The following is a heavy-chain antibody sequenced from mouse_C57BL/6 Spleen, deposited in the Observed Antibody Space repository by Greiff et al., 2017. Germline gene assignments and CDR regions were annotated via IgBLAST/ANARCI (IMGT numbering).Heavy chain of an antibody. CDR2: IDPSDSET. V-gene: IGHV1-52*01. J-gene: IGHJ4*01. CDR3: ARGGSSYGYAMDY. D-gene: IGHD1-1*01. Sequence: VQLQQPGAELVRPGSSVKLSCKASGYTFTSYWMHWVKQRPIQGLEWIGNIDPSDSETHYNQKFKDKATLTVDKSSSTAYMQLSSLTSEDSAVYYCARGGSSYGYAMDYWGQGTSVTVSS. CDR1: GYTFTSYW.